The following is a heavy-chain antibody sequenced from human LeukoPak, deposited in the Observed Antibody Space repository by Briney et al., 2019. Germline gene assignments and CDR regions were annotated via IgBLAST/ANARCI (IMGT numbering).Heavy chain of an antibody. J-gene: IGHJ4*02. D-gene: IGHD1-7*01. CDR3: AKVGRELHLDY. Sequence: GGSLRLSCAASGFTFSSYGMHWVRQAPGKGLEWVAVISYDGSNKYYADSVKGRFTISSDNSKNTLYLQMNSLRAEDTAVYYCAKVGRELHLDYWGQGTLVTVSS. V-gene: IGHV3-30*18. CDR1: GFTFSSYG. CDR2: ISYDGSNK.